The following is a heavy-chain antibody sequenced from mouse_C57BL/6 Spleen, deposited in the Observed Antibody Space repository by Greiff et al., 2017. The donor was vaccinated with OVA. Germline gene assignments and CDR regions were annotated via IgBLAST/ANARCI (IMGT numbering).Heavy chain of an antibody. CDR2: ISRGSSTI. Sequence: EVKLMESGGGLVKPGGSLKLSCAASGFTFSDYGMHWVRQAPEKGLEWVAYISRGSSTIYYADTVKGRFTISRDNAKNTLFLQMTSLRSEDTAMYYCARTYDYAMDYWGQGTSVTVSS. CDR1: GFTFSDYG. D-gene: IGHD5-1*01. J-gene: IGHJ4*01. V-gene: IGHV5-17*01. CDR3: ARTYDYAMDY.